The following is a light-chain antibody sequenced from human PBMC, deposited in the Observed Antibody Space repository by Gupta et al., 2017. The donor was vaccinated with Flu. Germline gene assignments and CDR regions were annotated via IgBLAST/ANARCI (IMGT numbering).Light chain of an antibody. CDR3: QQTDSTLYS. Sequence: DIQMTQSPSSLSASVGDRVTVTCRASQNISSSLNWYQQKPGKAPKLLIYAASSLQGGVPSRFSGSGSATDFTLTISRLQPEDFATYYCQQTDSTLYSFGQGTKLEIK. CDR2: AAS. J-gene: IGKJ2*03. CDR1: QNISSS. V-gene: IGKV1-39*01.